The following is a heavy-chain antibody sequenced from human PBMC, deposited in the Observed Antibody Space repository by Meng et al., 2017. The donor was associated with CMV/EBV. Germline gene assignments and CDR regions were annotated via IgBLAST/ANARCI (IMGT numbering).Heavy chain of an antibody. CDR2: IYYSGST. Sequence: SETLSLTCTVSGGSISSYYWSWIRQPPGKGLEWIGSIYYSGSTYYNPSLKSRVTISVDTSKNQFSLKLSSVTAADTAVYYCARAVEFDAFDIWGQGTMVTVSS. D-gene: IGHD4-23*01. CDR1: GGSISSYY. CDR3: ARAVEFDAFDI. V-gene: IGHV4-39*07. J-gene: IGHJ3*02.